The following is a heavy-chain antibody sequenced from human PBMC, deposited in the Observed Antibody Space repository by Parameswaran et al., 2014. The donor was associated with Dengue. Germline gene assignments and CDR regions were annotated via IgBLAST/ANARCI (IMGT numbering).Heavy chain of an antibody. J-gene: IGHJ5*02. CDR1: GFTFSSYA. V-gene: IGHV3-30-3*01. Sequence: QAGGPCRLSCAASGFTFSSYAMHWVRQAPGKGLEWVAVISYDGSNKYYADSVKGRFTISRDNSKNTLYLQMNSLRAEDTAVYYCARAGYCSSTSCYDWFDPWGQGTLVTVSS. D-gene: IGHD2-2*01. CDR2: ISYDGSNK. CDR3: ARAGYCSSTSCYDWFDP.